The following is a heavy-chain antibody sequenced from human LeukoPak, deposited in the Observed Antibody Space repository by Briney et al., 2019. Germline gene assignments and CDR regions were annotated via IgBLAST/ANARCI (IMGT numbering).Heavy chain of an antibody. CDR2: IYYSGST. Sequence: PSETLSLTCTVSGASISGSSHYFWGCIRQTPGKGLEWIGSIYYSGSTNYKPSLKSRVTISVDTSKNQFSLKLSSVTAADTAVYYCARGGYYGSGNDFRFDPWGQGTLVTVSS. CDR3: ARGGYYGSGNDFRFDP. J-gene: IGHJ5*02. CDR1: GASISGSSHYF. V-gene: IGHV4-39*07. D-gene: IGHD3-10*01.